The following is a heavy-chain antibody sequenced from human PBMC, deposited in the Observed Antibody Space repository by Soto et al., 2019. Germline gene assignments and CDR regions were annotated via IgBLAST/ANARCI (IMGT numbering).Heavy chain of an antibody. D-gene: IGHD3-10*01. Sequence: PSETLSLTCAVYGGSFSAHYWSWIRQSPGKGLEWIGEINRSGSTNYNPSLKSRVTISTDTSKNQFSLNLSSVTAADTAVYYCARLISGNYYYYYMDVWGKGTTVTVSS. J-gene: IGHJ6*03. CDR1: GGSFSAHY. CDR3: ARLISGNYYYYYMDV. CDR2: INRSGST. V-gene: IGHV4-34*01.